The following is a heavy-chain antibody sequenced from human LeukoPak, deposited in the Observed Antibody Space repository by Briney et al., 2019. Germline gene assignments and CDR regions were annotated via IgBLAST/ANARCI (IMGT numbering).Heavy chain of an antibody. Sequence: GGSLRLSCAASGFTFSIYAMSWVRQAPGKGLEWVSSITSRDGGTFYTDPVKGRFTISRDNSKNMLYLQMNSLRAEDTAIYYCAKDRPNYYESNGDYFRRNGDSWGQGTLVTVSS. J-gene: IGHJ5*01. CDR1: GFTFSIYA. CDR2: ITSRDGGT. V-gene: IGHV3-23*01. D-gene: IGHD3-22*01. CDR3: AKDRPNYYESNGDYFRRNGDS.